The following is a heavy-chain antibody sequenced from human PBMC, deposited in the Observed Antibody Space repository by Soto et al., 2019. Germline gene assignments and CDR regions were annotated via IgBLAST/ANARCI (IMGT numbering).Heavy chain of an antibody. J-gene: IGHJ6*03. V-gene: IGHV3-23*01. CDR3: VKDTSSSQYYMDV. D-gene: IGHD2-2*01. Sequence: EVQVLESGGGSVQPGGSLRLSCAASGFTFSNFAMGWVSYAPGKGLEWVSEVTGSTGSTYDADSVRGRFFNSREHSKNTLHLQVNSLRVEDTAVYYWVKDTSSSQYYMDVWGKGTTVTVSS. CDR1: GFTFSNFA. CDR2: VTGSTGST.